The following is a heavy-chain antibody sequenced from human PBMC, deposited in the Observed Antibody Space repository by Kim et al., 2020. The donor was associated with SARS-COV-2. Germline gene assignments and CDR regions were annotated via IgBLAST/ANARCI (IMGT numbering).Heavy chain of an antibody. CDR2: INPSGGST. D-gene: IGHD2-15*01. CDR3: ARAPTTGSVVVVAATPLDYYYYGMDV. J-gene: IGHJ6*04. CDR1: GYTFTSYY. Sequence: ASVKVSCKASGYTFTSYYMHWVRQAPGQWLEWMGIINPSGGSTSYAQKFQGRVTMTRDTSTSTVYMELSSLRSEDTAVYYCARAPTTGSVVVVAATPLDYYYYGMDVWGKGATVTVSS. V-gene: IGHV1-46*01.